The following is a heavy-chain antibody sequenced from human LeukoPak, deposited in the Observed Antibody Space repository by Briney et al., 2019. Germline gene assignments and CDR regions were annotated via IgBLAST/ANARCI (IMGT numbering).Heavy chain of an antibody. Sequence: SETLSLTCTVSGGSISSSSYYWGWVRQPPGKGLEWIGSVYYSGNTYYNPSLKSRVTISVDTSKNQFSLKLSSVTAADTAVYYCARDPTTVTKGAFDIWGQGTMVTVSS. D-gene: IGHD4-17*01. J-gene: IGHJ3*02. V-gene: IGHV4-39*07. CDR2: VYYSGNT. CDR1: GGSISSSSYY. CDR3: ARDPTTVTKGAFDI.